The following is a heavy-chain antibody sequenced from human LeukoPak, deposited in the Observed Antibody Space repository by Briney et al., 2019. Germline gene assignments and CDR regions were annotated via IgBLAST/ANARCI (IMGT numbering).Heavy chain of an antibody. D-gene: IGHD6-25*01. CDR1: GGTFSSYA. V-gene: IGHV1-69*13. Sequence: SVKVSCKASGGTFSSYAISWVRQAPGQGLEWMGGIIPIFGTANYAQKFQGRVTITADESTSTAYMELSSLRSEDTAVYYCARDAANLQAFDIWGQGTMVTVSS. J-gene: IGHJ3*02. CDR3: ARDAANLQAFDI. CDR2: IIPIFGTA.